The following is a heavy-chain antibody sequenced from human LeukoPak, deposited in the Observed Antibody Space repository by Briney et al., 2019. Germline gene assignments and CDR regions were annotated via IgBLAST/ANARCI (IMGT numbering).Heavy chain of an antibody. V-gene: IGHV3-23*01. Sequence: PGGSLRLSCASSGFTLSSYAMRWVRQAPGKGLEWVSAISGSGGSTYYADSVKGRFTISRDNSKNTLYLQMNSLRAEDTAVYYCAKDPLDSIAVAGTAAFDIWGQGTMVTVSS. J-gene: IGHJ3*02. CDR1: GFTLSSYA. CDR2: ISGSGGST. CDR3: AKDPLDSIAVAGTAAFDI. D-gene: IGHD6-19*01.